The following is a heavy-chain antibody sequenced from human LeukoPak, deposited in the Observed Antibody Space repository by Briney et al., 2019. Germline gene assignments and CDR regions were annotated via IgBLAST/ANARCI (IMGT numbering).Heavy chain of an antibody. Sequence: GASVKVSCKASGGTFSSYAISWVRQAPGQGLEWMEWISAYNGNTNYAQKLQGRVTMTTDTSTSTAYMELRSLRSDDTAVYYCAITVPHKGKDAFDIWGQGTMVTVSS. CDR3: AITVPHKGKDAFDI. V-gene: IGHV1-18*01. CDR2: ISAYNGNT. D-gene: IGHD4-17*01. CDR1: GGTFSSYA. J-gene: IGHJ3*02.